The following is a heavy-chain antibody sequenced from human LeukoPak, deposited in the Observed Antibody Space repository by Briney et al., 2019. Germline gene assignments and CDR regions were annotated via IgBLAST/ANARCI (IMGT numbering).Heavy chain of an antibody. J-gene: IGHJ3*02. CDR3: ARVRSTVSHACYI. V-gene: IGHV4-59*10. CDR1: GGSFSGYY. CDR2: IYTSGST. D-gene: IGHD2/OR15-2a*01. Sequence: SETLSLTCAVYGGSFSGYYWSWIRQPAGKGLEWIGRIYTSGSTNYNPSLKSRVTMSVDTSKNQFSLKLSSVTAADTAVYYCARVRSTVSHACYICGAGAMLTVSS.